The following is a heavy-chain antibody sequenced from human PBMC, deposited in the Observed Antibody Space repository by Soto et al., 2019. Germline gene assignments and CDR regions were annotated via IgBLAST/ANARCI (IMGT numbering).Heavy chain of an antibody. J-gene: IGHJ4*02. V-gene: IGHV1-69*13. Sequence: SVKVSCKDSRGTFGSYAISWVRQAPGQGLEWMGGIIPIFGTANYAQNFQGRVTIAADESTNTAYMELSSLRSEDTAVYYCARDLGSGWYNYWGQGTLVTVSS. CDR2: IIPIFGTA. D-gene: IGHD6-19*01. CDR1: RGTFGSYA. CDR3: ARDLGSGWYNY.